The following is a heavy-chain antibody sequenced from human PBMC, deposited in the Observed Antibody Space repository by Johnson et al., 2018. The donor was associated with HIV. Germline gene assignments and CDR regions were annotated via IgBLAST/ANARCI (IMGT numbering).Heavy chain of an antibody. J-gene: IGHJ3*01. V-gene: IGHV3-66*01. CDR3: AKDLGANKDDEWATDYYDLSVAYPVPDPRAVVGAFDV. CDR1: Y. Sequence: YMPWVRQAPGKGLEWVSVTYGGVDSHNADSVMGRFNISRDNSKNTLYLQMNSLRAEDTAVYYCAKDLGANKDDEWATDYYDLSVAYPVPDPRAVVGAFDVWGQGTMVTVSS. CDR2: TYGGVDS. D-gene: IGHD3/OR15-3a*01.